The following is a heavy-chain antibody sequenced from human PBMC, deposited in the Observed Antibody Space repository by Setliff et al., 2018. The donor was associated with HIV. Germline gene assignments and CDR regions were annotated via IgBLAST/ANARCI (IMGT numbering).Heavy chain of an antibody. J-gene: IGHJ4*02. CDR3: ATQTVAVGAPGYFDS. D-gene: IGHD2-15*01. CDR1: GGTFSSYA. V-gene: IGHV1-69*06. Sequence: ASVKVSCKTFGGTFSSYAISWVRQAPGQGLEWMGGIIPIFGTANYAQNFQGRLTITADTSTSTAYMELLSLRSEDTAIYYCATQTVAVGAPGYFDSWGQGTLVTVSS. CDR2: IIPIFGTA.